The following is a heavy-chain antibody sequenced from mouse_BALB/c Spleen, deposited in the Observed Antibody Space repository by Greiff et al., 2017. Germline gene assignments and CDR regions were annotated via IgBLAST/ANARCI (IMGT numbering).Heavy chain of an antibody. J-gene: IGHJ4*01. CDR2: INPYNGAT. CDR3: ARRDGYDGYYAMDY. Sequence: EVQLQQSGPELVKPGASVKISCKASGYSFTGYYMHWVKQSHVKSLEWIGRINPYNGATSYNQNFKDKASLTVDKSSSTAYMELHSLTSEDSAVYYCARRDGYDGYYAMDYWGQGTSVTVSS. CDR1: GYSFTGYY. V-gene: IGHV1-31*01. D-gene: IGHD2-2*01.